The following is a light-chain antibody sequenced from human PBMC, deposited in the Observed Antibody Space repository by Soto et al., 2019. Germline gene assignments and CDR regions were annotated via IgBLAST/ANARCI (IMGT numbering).Light chain of an antibody. J-gene: IGKJ2*01. CDR3: QQYVSSPMFT. V-gene: IGKV3-20*01. CDR1: QSVSATY. CDR2: GAS. Sequence: EIVLTQSPGTLSLSPGERATLSCRASQSVSATYLAWYQQKPGQAPRLLIYGASNRATGIPDRFTGSGSGIDFTLTISRLEPEDFAVYFCQQYVSSPMFTFGQGTKLEIK.